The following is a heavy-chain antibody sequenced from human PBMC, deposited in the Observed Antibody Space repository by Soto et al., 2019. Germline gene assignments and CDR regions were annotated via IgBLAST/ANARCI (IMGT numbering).Heavy chain of an antibody. CDR1: GFSLSTSGVG. CDR3: VRRTTAFDY. Sequence: QITLKESGPTLVKPTQTLTLTCTFSGFSLSTSGVGVGWLRQPPGRAPDWLALIYWDDERRYSPSLNNRLTITKDTSKNQVVLTMTNMDPVDTATYYCVRRTTAFDYWGQGTLVTVSS. J-gene: IGHJ4*02. D-gene: IGHD1-1*01. CDR2: IYWDDER. V-gene: IGHV2-5*02.